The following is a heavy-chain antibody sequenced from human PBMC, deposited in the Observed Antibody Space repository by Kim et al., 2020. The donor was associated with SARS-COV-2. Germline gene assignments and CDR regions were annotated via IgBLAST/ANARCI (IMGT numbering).Heavy chain of an antibody. Sequence: GGSLRLSCAASGFTFSSYGMHWVRQAPGKGLEWVAVISYDGSNKYYADSVKGRFTISRDNSKNTLYLQMNSLRAEDTAVYYCAKDAGVATIGDYWGQGTLVTVSS. CDR2: ISYDGSNK. CDR1: GFTFSSYG. D-gene: IGHD5-12*01. V-gene: IGHV3-30*18. J-gene: IGHJ4*02. CDR3: AKDAGVATIGDY.